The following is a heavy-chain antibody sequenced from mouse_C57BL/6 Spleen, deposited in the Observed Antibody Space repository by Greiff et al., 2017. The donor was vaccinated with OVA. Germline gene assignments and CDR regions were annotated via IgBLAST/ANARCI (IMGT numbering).Heavy chain of an antibody. V-gene: IGHV1-50*01. D-gene: IGHD1-1*01. CDR3: ARPTSVEAWFAY. CDR1: GYTFTSYW. J-gene: IGHJ3*01. CDR2: IDPSDSYT. Sequence: QVQLQQPGAELVKPGASVKLSCKASGYTFTSYWMQWVKQRPGQGLEWIGEIDPSDSYTNYNQKFKGKATLTVYTSSSTAYMQLSSLTSEDSAVYYCARPTSVEAWFAYWGQGTLVTVSA.